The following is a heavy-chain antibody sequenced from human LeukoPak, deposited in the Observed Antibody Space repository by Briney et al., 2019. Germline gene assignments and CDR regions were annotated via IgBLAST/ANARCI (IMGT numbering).Heavy chain of an antibody. CDR3: ASWGRGATLLAYYYYMDV. Sequence: PGGSLRLSCAASGFTFSSYSMDWVRQAPGKGLEWVSSISSSSSYIYYADSVRGRVTISRDNAKNSLYLQMNSLRAEDTAVYYCASWGRGATLLAYYYYMDVWGKGTTVTVSS. CDR2: ISSSSSYI. D-gene: IGHD1-26*01. CDR1: GFTFSSYS. J-gene: IGHJ6*03. V-gene: IGHV3-21*01.